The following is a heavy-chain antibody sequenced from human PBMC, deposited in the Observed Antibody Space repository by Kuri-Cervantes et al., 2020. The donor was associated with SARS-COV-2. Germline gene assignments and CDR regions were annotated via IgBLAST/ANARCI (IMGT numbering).Heavy chain of an antibody. V-gene: IGHV3-30*03. J-gene: IGHJ5*02. CDR1: GFTFSFFG. CDR2: IQHDGNNK. CDR3: ARLGRFLEWFMGAFDP. Sequence: LSLTCAASGFTFSFFGMHWVRQAPGKGLEWVALIQHDGNNKYYADSVKGRFTISRDNSKNTLYLQMNSLRAEDTAVYYCARLGRFLEWFMGAFDPWGQGTLVTVSS. D-gene: IGHD3-3*01.